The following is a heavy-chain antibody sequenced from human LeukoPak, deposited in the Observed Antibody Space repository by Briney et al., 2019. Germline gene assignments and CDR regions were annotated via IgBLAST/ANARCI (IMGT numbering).Heavy chain of an antibody. D-gene: IGHD1-26*01. Sequence: QPGGSLRLSCAASGFTFSSYWMHWVRRAPGKGLVWVSRVNGDGGSTRYADSVQGRFTISRDNAKNTLYLQMNSLRAGDTAVYYCARGGSPPEALGDTFDIWGQGTRVTVSS. J-gene: IGHJ3*02. V-gene: IGHV3-74*01. CDR2: VNGDGGST. CDR3: ARGGSPPEALGDTFDI. CDR1: GFTFSSYW.